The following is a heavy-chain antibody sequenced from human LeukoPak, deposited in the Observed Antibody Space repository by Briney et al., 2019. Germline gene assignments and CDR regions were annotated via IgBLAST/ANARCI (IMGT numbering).Heavy chain of an antibody. D-gene: IGHD6-19*01. CDR1: GFTFDDYA. V-gene: IGHV3-9*01. CDR2: MSWNSGSI. CDR3: AKGHSSGWYESWFDP. Sequence: GRSLRPSCAASGFTFDDYAMHWVRQAPGKGLEWVSGMSWNSGSIGYADSVKGRFTISRDNAKNSLYLQMNSLRAEDTALYYCAKGHSSGWYESWFDPWGQGTLVTVSS. J-gene: IGHJ5*02.